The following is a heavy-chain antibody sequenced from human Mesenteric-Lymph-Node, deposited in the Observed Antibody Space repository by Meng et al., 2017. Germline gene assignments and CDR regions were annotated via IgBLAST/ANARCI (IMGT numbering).Heavy chain of an antibody. Sequence: SGPTLVKPTQTLTLTCTFSGFSLSTSGVGVGWIRQPPGKALEWLALIYWDDDKRYSPSLKSRLTITKDTSKNQVVLTMTNMDPVDTATYYCAHTYSSSWARYYYYGMDVWGQGTMVTVSS. CDR2: IYWDDDK. CDR1: GFSLSTSGVG. CDR3: AHTYSSSWARYYYYGMDV. D-gene: IGHD6-13*01. V-gene: IGHV2-5*02. J-gene: IGHJ6*02.